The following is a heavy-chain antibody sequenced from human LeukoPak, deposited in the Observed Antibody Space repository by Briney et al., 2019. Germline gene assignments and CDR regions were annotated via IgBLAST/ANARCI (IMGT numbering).Heavy chain of an antibody. CDR3: ATDVGSQWAY. J-gene: IGHJ4*02. Sequence: GGSLRLSCAASGFTFSSYAMHWVRQAPGKGLEWVAVISYDGSNKYYADSVKGRFTISRDNSKNTVYLQMNSLRAEDTAVYYCATDVGSQWAYWGQGTLVTVSS. D-gene: IGHD2-8*01. V-gene: IGHV3-30*14. CDR2: ISYDGSNK. CDR1: GFTFSSYA.